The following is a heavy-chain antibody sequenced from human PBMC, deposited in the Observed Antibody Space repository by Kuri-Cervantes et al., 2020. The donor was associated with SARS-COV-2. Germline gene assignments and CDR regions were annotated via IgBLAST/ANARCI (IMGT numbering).Heavy chain of an antibody. Sequence: GGSLRLSCAASGFTFSSYAMHWVRQAPGKGLEWVAVISYDGSNKYYADSVKGRFTISRDNSKNTLYLQMNSLRAEDTAVYFCAKDGGYCSTVSCYTLYHYYMDVWGKGTTVTVSS. CDR1: GFTFSSYA. J-gene: IGHJ6*03. CDR2: ISYDGSNK. CDR3: AKDGGYCSTVSCYTLYHYYMDV. V-gene: IGHV3-30-3*01. D-gene: IGHD2-2*02.